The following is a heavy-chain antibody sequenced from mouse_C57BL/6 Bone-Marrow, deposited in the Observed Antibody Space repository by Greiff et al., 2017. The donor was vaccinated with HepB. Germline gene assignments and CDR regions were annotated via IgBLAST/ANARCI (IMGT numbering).Heavy chain of an antibody. V-gene: IGHV1-81*01. J-gene: IGHJ4*01. CDR3: ARRGYGSLYAMDY. Sequence: QVQLQQSGAELARPGASVKLSCKASGYTFTSYGISWVKQRTGQGLEWIGEIYPRSGNTYYNEKFKGKATLTADKSSSTAYMELRSLTSEDSAVYFCARRGYGSLYAMDYWGQGTSVTVSS. CDR2: IYPRSGNT. D-gene: IGHD1-1*01. CDR1: GYTFTSYG.